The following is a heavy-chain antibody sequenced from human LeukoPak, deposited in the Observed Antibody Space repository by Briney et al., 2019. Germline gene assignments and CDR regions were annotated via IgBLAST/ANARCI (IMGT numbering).Heavy chain of an antibody. J-gene: IGHJ4*02. CDR1: GFTFSSYG. D-gene: IGHD1-26*01. V-gene: IGHV3-30*03. CDR3: ARGDTQSKYRQFDS. Sequence: PGGSLRLSCAASGFTFSSYGMHWVRQAPGKGLEWVAVISYDGSNKYYADSVKGRFTISRDNSKNTLYLQMNSLRAEDTAVYYCARGDTQSKYRQFDSWGQGSLVIVSS. CDR2: ISYDGSNK.